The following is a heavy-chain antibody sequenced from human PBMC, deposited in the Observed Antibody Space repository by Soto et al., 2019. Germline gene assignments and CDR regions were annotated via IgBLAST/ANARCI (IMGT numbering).Heavy chain of an antibody. D-gene: IGHD2-21*02. CDR1: GFSLTTTGVG. CDR3: AHRRVDFAFGY. J-gene: IGHJ4*02. CDR2: IYWNDDK. V-gene: IGHV2-5*01. Sequence: QVTLKESGPTLVKPTQTLTLTCTFSGFSLTTTGVGVGWIRQPPGKALEWLALIYWNDDKQYSPSLKSRLTITKDTSKNQVVLTMTNLDPMDTATYYCAHRRVDFAFGYWGQGTLVTVSS.